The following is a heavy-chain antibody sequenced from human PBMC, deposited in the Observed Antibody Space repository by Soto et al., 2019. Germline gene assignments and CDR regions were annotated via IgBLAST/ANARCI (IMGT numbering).Heavy chain of an antibody. D-gene: IGHD2-15*01. CDR2: IYYSGST. V-gene: IGHV4-39*01. Sequence: SETLSLTCPVSGCSISSSSYYWVWIRQPPGKGLEWIGSIYYSGSTYYNPSLKSRVTISVDTSKNQFSLKLSSVTAADTAVYYCARLYGGGRGAFDIWGQGTMVTVSS. CDR3: ARLYGGGRGAFDI. CDR1: GCSISSSSYY. J-gene: IGHJ3*02.